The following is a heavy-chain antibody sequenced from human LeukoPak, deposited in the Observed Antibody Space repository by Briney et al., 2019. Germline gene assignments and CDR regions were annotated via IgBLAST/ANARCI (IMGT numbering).Heavy chain of an antibody. CDR1: GYTFTDYY. D-gene: IGHD3-16*01. V-gene: IGHV1-2*02. J-gene: IGHJ4*02. Sequence: GASVKVSCKASGYTFTDYYIHWVRQAPGQGLEWMGWINPNSGGTHYAQKFLGRVTMTRDTSISTVYMELSRLRSDDTAVYYCARDLGGAHYFDYWGQGTLVTVSS. CDR2: INPNSGGT. CDR3: ARDLGGAHYFDY.